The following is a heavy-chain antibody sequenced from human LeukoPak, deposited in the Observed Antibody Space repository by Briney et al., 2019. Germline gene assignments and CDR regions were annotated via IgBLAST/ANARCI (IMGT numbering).Heavy chain of an antibody. CDR2: ISHDGGNK. D-gene: IGHD6-19*01. V-gene: IGHV3-30*01. Sequence: QPGESLRLSCAASGFDFRAYAIHWVRQPPAKGLEWVALISHDGGNKYYADSVKGRFTISRDNSKNTLYLQMNSLRAEDTAVYYCAKDGAGWYGDYWGQGTLVTVSS. CDR1: GFDFRAYA. CDR3: AKDGAGWYGDY. J-gene: IGHJ4*02.